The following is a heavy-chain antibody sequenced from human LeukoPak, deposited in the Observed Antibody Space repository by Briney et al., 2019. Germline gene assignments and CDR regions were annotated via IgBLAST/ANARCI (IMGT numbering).Heavy chain of an antibody. D-gene: IGHD2-15*01. CDR2: ISGSGVST. CDR3: ARTYPSDCSGGSCYGRKFDY. Sequence: GGSLRLSRAPSRFTFSRYAMSSVPEAPGNGLKWVSAISGSGVSTYYADSVKGRVTISRANSKNTLYLQMNSLRAEDTAVYYCARTYPSDCSGGSCYGRKFDYWGQGTLVTVSS. V-gene: IGHV3-23*01. CDR1: RFTFSRYA. J-gene: IGHJ4*02.